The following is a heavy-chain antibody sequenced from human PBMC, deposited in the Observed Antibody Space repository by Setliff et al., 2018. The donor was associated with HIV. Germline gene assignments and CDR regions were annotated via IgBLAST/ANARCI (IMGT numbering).Heavy chain of an antibody. D-gene: IGHD3-16*01. Sequence: SETLSLTCSVSGDSISSGSYYWSWIRLPAGKGLVWIGQIHTTGSTNYNPSLKSRVTISMDTSKNQFFLNLNSVTATDTAVYYCAKRTFGSGRLDPWGQGTLVTVSS. CDR2: IHTTGST. CDR1: GDSISSGSYY. CDR3: AKRTFGSGRLDP. V-gene: IGHV4-61*09. J-gene: IGHJ5*02.